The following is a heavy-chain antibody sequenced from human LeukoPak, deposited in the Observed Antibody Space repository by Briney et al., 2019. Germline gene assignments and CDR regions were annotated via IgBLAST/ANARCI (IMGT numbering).Heavy chain of an antibody. CDR3: AKDNQRGGFQH. J-gene: IGHJ1*01. Sequence: GGSLRLSCAASGVSFDDNAMYWVWQGPGKGLERVSLVSGDGATTYYADSVKGRFNISRDNSKSSLYLQKNSLRSEDSALYYCAKDNQRGGFQHWGQGTLVTVSS. CDR2: VSGDGATT. V-gene: IGHV3-43*02. D-gene: IGHD3-16*01. CDR1: GVSFDDNA.